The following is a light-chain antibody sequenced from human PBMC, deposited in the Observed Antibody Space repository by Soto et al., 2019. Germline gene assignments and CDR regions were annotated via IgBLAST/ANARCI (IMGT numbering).Light chain of an antibody. CDR3: QQYNSYSQWT. CDR1: QSVSSSY. V-gene: IGKV3-20*01. Sequence: VSTHPPRTQSSAPGESATLSCRASQSVSSSYLAWYQQKPGQAPRLLIYGASSRATGIPDRFSGSGSGTEFTLTISSLQPDDFATYYCQQYNSYSQWTFGQGAKVKIK. CDR2: GAS. J-gene: IGKJ1*01.